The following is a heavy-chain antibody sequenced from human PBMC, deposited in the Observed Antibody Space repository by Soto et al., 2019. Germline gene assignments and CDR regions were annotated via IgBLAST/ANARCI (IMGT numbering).Heavy chain of an antibody. V-gene: IGHV1-69*06. J-gene: IGHJ4*02. CDR2: IIPIFGTA. Sequence: GASVKVSCKASGGTFSSYAISWVRQAPGQGLEWMGGIIPIFGTANYAQKFQGRVTITADKSTSTAYMELSSLRSEDTVVYYCARDLGYYDSSGYYPGNFDYWGQGTLVTVSS. CDR3: ARDLGYYDSSGYYPGNFDY. CDR1: GGTFSSYA. D-gene: IGHD3-22*01.